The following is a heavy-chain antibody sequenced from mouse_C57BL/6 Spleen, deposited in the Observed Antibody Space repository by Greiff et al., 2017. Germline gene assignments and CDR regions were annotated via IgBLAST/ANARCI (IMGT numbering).Heavy chain of an antibody. CDR3: ARERDITTVVEGERYFDV. D-gene: IGHD1-1*01. Sequence: QVQLQQPGTELVKPGASVKLSCKASGYTFTSYWMHWVKQRPGQGLEWIGNINPSNGGTNYNEKFKSKATLTVDKSSSTAYMQLSSLTSEDSAVYYCARERDITTVVEGERYFDVWGTGTTVTVSS. CDR2: INPSNGGT. CDR1: GYTFTSYW. J-gene: IGHJ1*03. V-gene: IGHV1-53*01.